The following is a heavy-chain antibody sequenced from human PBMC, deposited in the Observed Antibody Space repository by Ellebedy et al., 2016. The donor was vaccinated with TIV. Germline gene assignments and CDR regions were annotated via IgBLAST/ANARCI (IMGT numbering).Heavy chain of an antibody. V-gene: IGHV3-21*01. Sequence: GGSLRLXCAAFGFTFSSYSMNWVRQAPGKGLEWVSSISSSSSYIYYADSVKGRFTISRDNAKNSLYLQMNSLRAEDTAVYYCARVRDGYNGKFFDYWGQGTLVTVSS. CDR1: GFTFSSYS. CDR2: ISSSSSYI. J-gene: IGHJ4*02. D-gene: IGHD5-24*01. CDR3: ARVRDGYNGKFFDY.